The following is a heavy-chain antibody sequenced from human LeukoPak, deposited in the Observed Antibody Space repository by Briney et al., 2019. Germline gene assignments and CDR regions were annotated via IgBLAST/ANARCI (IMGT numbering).Heavy chain of an antibody. CDR1: GGTFSSYA. CDR2: IIPIFGIA. Sequence: SVKVSCKASGGTFSSYAISWVRQAPGRGLEWMGRIIPIFGIANYAQKFQGRVTITADKSTSTAYMELSSLRSEDTAVYYCARLGAYSGSYQTYNWFDPWGQGTLVTVSS. D-gene: IGHD1-26*01. V-gene: IGHV1-69*04. CDR3: ARLGAYSGSYQTYNWFDP. J-gene: IGHJ5*02.